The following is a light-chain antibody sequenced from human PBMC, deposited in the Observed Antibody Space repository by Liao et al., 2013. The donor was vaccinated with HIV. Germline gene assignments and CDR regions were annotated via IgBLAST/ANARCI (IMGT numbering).Light chain of an antibody. V-gene: IGLV3-21*04. CDR1: NIESKS. J-gene: IGLJ3*02. CDR2: YDS. Sequence: SYELTQPPSVSVAPGKTASITCGGNNIESKSVHWYQQKPGQAPVLVIYYDSDRPSGIPERFSGSNSGNTATVTISGVEAGDEADYYCQVWDSSRDHGVFGGGTKLTVL. CDR3: QVWDSSRDHGV.